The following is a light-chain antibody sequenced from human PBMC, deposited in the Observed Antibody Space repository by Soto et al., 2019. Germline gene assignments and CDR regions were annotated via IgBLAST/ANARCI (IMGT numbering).Light chain of an antibody. CDR1: RSDDGGYDY. Sequence: QSVLTQPASVSGSPGQSITISCTGTRSDDGGYDYVSWYQQHPGKAPKLMISGVSYRPSGVSTRFSGSKSGNTASLTISGLQAEDEADYYCSSYTISSTLYVFGTGTKLAVL. CDR3: SSYTISSTLYV. V-gene: IGLV2-14*01. J-gene: IGLJ1*01. CDR2: GVS.